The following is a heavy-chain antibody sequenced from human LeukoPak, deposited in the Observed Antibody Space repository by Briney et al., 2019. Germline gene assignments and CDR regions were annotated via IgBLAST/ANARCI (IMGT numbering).Heavy chain of an antibody. CDR1: GYSFTSYR. J-gene: IGHJ4*02. CDR2: IYPGDSDT. Sequence: GESLKISCKGSGYSFTSYRIGWVRQMPGKGLEWMGIIYPGDSDTRYSPSFQGQVTISADKSISTAYLQWSSLKASDTAMYYCARRLNYYDSSGYYDYWGQGTLVTVSS. CDR3: ARRLNYYDSSGYYDY. V-gene: IGHV5-51*01. D-gene: IGHD3-22*01.